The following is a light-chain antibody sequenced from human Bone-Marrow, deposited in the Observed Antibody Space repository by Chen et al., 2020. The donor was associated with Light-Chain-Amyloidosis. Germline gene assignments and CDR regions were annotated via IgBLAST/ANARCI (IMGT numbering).Light chain of an antibody. CDR3: HVWDRSSDRPV. CDR2: DDS. CDR1: NIGSTS. J-gene: IGLJ3*02. V-gene: IGLV3-21*02. Sequence: SYVLTQPSSVSVAPGQTATIACGGNNIGSTSVHWYQQTPGQAPLLVVYDDSDRPSGIPERVSASNTGNTATRTISRVEAGDEADYYCHVWDRSSDRPVFGGGTKLTVL.